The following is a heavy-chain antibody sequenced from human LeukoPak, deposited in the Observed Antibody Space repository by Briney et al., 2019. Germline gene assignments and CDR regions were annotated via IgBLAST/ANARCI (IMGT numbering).Heavy chain of an antibody. J-gene: IGHJ5*02. V-gene: IGHV4-59*01. D-gene: IGHD6-19*01. CDR1: GGSISSYY. CDR2: IYYSGST. CDR3: ARAEYSSGWYWFDP. Sequence: SSETLSLTCTVSGGSISSYYWSWIRQPPGKGLEWIGYIYYSGSTNYNPSLKSRVTISVDTSKNQFSLKLSSVTAADTAVHYCARAEYSSGWYWFDPWGQGTLVTVSS.